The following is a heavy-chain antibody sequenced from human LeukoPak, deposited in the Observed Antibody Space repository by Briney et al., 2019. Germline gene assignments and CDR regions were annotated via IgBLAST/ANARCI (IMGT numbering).Heavy chain of an antibody. J-gene: IGHJ5*02. CDR2: ITSAGDT. Sequence: PSETLSLTCSVSGDSISPYFWSWIRQPAGKGLEWIGRITSAGDTVYNPSLRGRVTMSLDTSKNQFSLILNSVTASDTALYYCAREDLKLPHNWFDPWGQGTQVTVSS. V-gene: IGHV4-4*07. CDR1: GDSISPYF. CDR3: AREDLKLPHNWFDP.